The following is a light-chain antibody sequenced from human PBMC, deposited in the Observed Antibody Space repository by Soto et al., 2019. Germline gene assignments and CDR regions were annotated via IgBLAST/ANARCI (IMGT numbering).Light chain of an antibody. CDR2: GAS. V-gene: IGKV3-15*01. J-gene: IGKJ1*01. Sequence: EIVMTQSPATLSVSPGERATLSCRASQSVSSNLAWYQQKPGQAPRVLIYGASTRATGIPARFSGSRSGTEFTLTISSLQSEDFAVYYCQHYNNWPRTFGQGTKVEIQ. CDR1: QSVSSN. CDR3: QHYNNWPRT.